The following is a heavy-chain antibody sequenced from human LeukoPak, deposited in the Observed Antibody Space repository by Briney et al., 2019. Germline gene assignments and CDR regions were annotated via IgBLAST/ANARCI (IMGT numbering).Heavy chain of an antibody. CDR1: GGTFTSYA. D-gene: IGHD6-19*01. V-gene: IGHV1-69*13. CDR3: ARVDQWLVPGAFDI. CDR2: MIPIFGTA. Sequence: SVKVSCKASGGTFTSYAISWVRQAPGQGLEWMGRMIPIFGTANYAQKFQGRVTITPDESTSTAYMELSSLRSEDTAVYYCARVDQWLVPGAFDIWGQGTMVTVSS. J-gene: IGHJ3*02.